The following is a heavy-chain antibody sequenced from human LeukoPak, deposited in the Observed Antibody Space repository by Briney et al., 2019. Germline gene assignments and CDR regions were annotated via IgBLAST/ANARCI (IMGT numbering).Heavy chain of an antibody. CDR2: IKQDGSKK. CDR1: GFPFSSYL. D-gene: IGHD5-24*01. J-gene: IGHJ4*02. V-gene: IGHV3-7*04. CDR3: TRVGYIDEGIDY. Sequence: GGSLRLSCVASGFPFSSYLMTWVRQAPGKGLEWVANIKQDGSKKSYVDSVKGRFTISRENAKNSLYLQMNSLRAEDTAIYYCTRVGYIDEGIDYWGQGTLVTVSS.